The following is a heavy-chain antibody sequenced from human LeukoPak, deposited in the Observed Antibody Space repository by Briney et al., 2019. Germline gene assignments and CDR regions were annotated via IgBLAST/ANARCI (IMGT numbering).Heavy chain of an antibody. J-gene: IGHJ4*02. CDR1: GYTFTGYY. D-gene: IGHD6-6*01. CDR3: ARDHLVSSSSRRRAPAGY. CDR2: INTNTGNP. V-gene: IGHV7-4-1*02. Sequence: SSVKVSCKASGYTFTGYYMHWVRQAPGQGLEWMGWINTNTGNPTYAQGFTGRFVFSLDTSVSTAYLQISSLKAEDTAVYYCARDHLVSSSSRRRAPAGYWGQGTLVTVSS.